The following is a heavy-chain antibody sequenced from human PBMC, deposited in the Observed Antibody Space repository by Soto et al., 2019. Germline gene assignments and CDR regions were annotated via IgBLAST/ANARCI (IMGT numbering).Heavy chain of an antibody. Sequence: ASVKVSCKASGYSFTGNSMHLVRQAPVQVLELSVWINPKGCGTNYSQRFRGWFTITMYTSVITAYIDLNRLKSDDTDVYYCVIQRRGVVYWGQGTLVTVSS. V-gene: IGHV1-2*04. CDR1: GYSFTGNS. CDR3: VIQRRGVVY. J-gene: IGHJ4*02. CDR2: INPKGCGT.